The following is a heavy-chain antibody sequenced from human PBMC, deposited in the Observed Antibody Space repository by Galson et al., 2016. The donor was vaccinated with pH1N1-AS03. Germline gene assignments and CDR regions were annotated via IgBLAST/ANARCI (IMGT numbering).Heavy chain of an antibody. Sequence: LSLTCAVYGGSLSGYYWTWIRQPLGKGLQWIGESNHRGSTGGITTYNPSLKSRVTISVDTSKNQFSLRLNSVTAADTAVYFCARGNDYGSGTFYRSFGMDVWGQGTTVAVSS. CDR2: SNHRGST. V-gene: IGHV4-34*01. CDR3: ARGNDYGSGTFYRSFGMDV. D-gene: IGHD3-10*01. CDR1: GGSLSGYY. J-gene: IGHJ6*02.